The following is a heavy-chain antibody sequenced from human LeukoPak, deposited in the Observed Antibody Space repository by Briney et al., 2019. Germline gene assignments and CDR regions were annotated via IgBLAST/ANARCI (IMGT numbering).Heavy chain of an antibody. CDR1: GYTFTSYD. Sequence: GASVKVSCKASGYTFTSYDINWVRQATGQGLEWMGWMNPTSGHTGYAQKFQGRVTMTRDTSISTAYMDLNSLTSEDTAVYYCARSPVGVRKKHDFWGQGTLVIVSS. CDR2: MNPTSGHT. V-gene: IGHV1-8*01. D-gene: IGHD3-10*01. CDR3: ARSPVGVRKKHDF. J-gene: IGHJ4*02.